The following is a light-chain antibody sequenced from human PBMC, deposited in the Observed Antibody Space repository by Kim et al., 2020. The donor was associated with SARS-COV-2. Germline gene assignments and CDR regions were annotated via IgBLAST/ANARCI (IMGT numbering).Light chain of an antibody. CDR3: ATWDDSVNGPV. J-gene: IGLJ2*01. CDR2: RND. V-gene: IGLV1-47*01. Sequence: GQRVTISCSGSSSNIGKNYVFWYQQFPGTAPKLLIYRNDQRPSGVPDRFSASKSGTSASLAISGLRSEDEAEYYCATWDDSVNGPVFGGGTQLTVL. CDR1: SSNIGKNY.